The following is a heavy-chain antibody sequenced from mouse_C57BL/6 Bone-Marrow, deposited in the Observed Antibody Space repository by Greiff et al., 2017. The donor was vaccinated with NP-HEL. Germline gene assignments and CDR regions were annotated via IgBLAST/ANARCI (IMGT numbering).Heavy chain of an antibody. CDR2: LSDGGSYT. V-gene: IGHV5-4*01. D-gene: IGHD1-1*01. CDR1: GFTFSSYA. J-gene: IGHJ2*01. Sequence: EVQRVESGGGLVKPGGSLKLSCAASGFTFSSYAMSWVRQTPEKRLEWVATLSDGGSYTYYPDNVKGRFTISRDNAKDNLYLQMSHLKSEDTAMYYCARESDPITTVVAPFDYWGQGTTLTVSS. CDR3: ARESDPITTVVAPFDY.